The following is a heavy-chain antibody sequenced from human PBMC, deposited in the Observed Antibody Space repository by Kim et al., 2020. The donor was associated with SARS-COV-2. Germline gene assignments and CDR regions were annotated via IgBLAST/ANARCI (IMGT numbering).Heavy chain of an antibody. Sequence: YADSVKGRFTISRDHSKNTLYLQMNSLRAEDTAVYYCARSGSRGSYPLVYWCQGTLVTVSS. CDR3: ARSGSRGSYPLVY. V-gene: IGHV3-30*01. D-gene: IGHD1-26*01. J-gene: IGHJ4*02.